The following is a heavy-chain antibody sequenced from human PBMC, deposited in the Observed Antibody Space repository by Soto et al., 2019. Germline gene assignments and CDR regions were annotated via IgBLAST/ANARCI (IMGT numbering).Heavy chain of an antibody. CDR2: IIPIFGTA. V-gene: IGHV1-69*13. CDR3: ARDRAPYYYDSSGYYYGMDV. CDR1: GGTISSYA. D-gene: IGHD3-22*01. Sequence: SVKVSCKASGGTISSYAISWVRQAPGQGLEWMGGIIPIFGTANYAQKFQGRVTITADESTSTAYMELSSLRSEDTAVYYCARDRAPYYYDSSGYYYGMDVWGQGTTVTVSS. J-gene: IGHJ6*02.